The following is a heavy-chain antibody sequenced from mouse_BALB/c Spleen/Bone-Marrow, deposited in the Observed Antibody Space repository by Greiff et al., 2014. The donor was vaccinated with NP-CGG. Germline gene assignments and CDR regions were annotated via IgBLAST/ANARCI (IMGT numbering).Heavy chain of an antibody. D-gene: IGHD2-1*01. Sequence: EVKLVESGGGLVKPGGSLKLSCAASGFTFSDYYMYWVRQTPEKRLEWVATISDGGSYTYYPDSVKGRFTISRDNAKNNLYLQMSSLKSEDTAMYYCARGGNYGAMDYWGQGTPVTVSS. CDR2: ISDGGSYT. CDR3: ARGGNYGAMDY. V-gene: IGHV5-4*02. CDR1: GFTFSDYY. J-gene: IGHJ4*01.